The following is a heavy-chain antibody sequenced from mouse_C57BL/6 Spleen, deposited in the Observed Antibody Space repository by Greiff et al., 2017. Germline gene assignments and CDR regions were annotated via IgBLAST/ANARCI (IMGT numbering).Heavy chain of an antibody. CDR3: ARHGYYGNYVYYAMDY. CDR1: GYTFTEYT. Sequence: LMESGAELVKPGASVKLSCKASGYTFTEYTIHWVKQRSGQGLEWIGWFYPGSGSIKYNEKFKDKATLTADKSSSTVYMELSRLTSEDSAVYFCARHGYYGNYVYYAMDYWGQGTSVTVSS. D-gene: IGHD2-1*01. CDR2: FYPGSGSI. V-gene: IGHV1-62-2*01. J-gene: IGHJ4*01.